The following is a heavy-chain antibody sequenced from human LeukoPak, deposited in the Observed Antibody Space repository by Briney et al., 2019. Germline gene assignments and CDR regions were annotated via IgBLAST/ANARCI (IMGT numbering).Heavy chain of an antibody. CDR2: INHSGST. J-gene: IGHJ4*02. CDR1: GGSFSGYY. Sequence: PSETLSLTCAVYGGSFSGYYWSWIRQPPGKGLEWIGEINHSGSTNYNPSRKSRVTISVDTSKNQFSLKLSSVTAADTAVYYCARGESHGSGSFDYWGQGTLVTVSS. D-gene: IGHD3-10*01. V-gene: IGHV4-34*01. CDR3: ARGESHGSGSFDY.